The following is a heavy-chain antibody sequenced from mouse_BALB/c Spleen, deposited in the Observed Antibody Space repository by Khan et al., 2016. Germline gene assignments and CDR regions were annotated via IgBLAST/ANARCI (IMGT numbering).Heavy chain of an antibody. J-gene: IGHJ3*01. V-gene: IGHV1-37*01. CDR1: GYSFTGYF. CDR3: GRYYYGSSSWFAY. Sequence: VQLQQSGPELVKPGASVKISCKASGYSFTGYFMNWVKQSHGKSLEWIGRINPYNGDTFYNQKFKGKATLTVDQSSSTAHMEFLSLTSEDSAVYYCGRYYYGSSSWFAYWGRGTLVTVSA. D-gene: IGHD1-1*01. CDR2: INPYNGDT.